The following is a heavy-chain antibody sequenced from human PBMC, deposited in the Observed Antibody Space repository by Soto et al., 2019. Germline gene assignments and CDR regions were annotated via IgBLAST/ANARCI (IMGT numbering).Heavy chain of an antibody. CDR2: TYCRSKCYT. CDR1: GESVLTNSVT. V-gene: IGHV6-1*01. J-gene: IGHJ4*02. Sequence: SQILSLTCVISGESVLTNSVTWNWISPTPPRGLGWLGRTYCRSKCYTDYALSVKNRITISPYPSKNRYSLQLNSVTPEDTAGYYCAREGYSGSPDCYFDYWGQGTLVTVSS. D-gene: IGHD1-26*01. CDR3: AREGYSGSPDCYFDY.